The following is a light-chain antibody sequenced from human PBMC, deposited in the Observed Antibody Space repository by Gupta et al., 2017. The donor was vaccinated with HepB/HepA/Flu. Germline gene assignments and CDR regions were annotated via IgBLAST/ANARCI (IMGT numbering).Light chain of an antibody. Sequence: DIQITQSPPSLSASLGDRVTITCRASQSISSYLHWYQQKPGKAPKLLIYAESSLQSGVPSRFSGSGSGTDFTLTISSLQPEDFATYYCQKSYSTTWTFGQGTKVEIK. J-gene: IGKJ1*01. CDR3: QKSYSTTWT. V-gene: IGKV1-39*01. CDR2: AES. CDR1: QSISSY.